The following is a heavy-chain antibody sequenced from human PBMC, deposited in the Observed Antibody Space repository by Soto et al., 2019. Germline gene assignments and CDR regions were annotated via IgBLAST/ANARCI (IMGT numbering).Heavy chain of an antibody. CDR1: PLIFCDNT. Sequence: GGALRVSCYPAPLIFCDNTISSVRQAPGMGLQCVSAISRNGIGTCYAASVKGGFTISRDNSKNTLYLQMNRLRADDTAVYYCASDAISMVRGTNNWFDPGGQGTLVTVSS. V-gene: IGHV3-23*01. J-gene: IGHJ5*02. D-gene: IGHD3-10*01. CDR3: ASDAISMVRGTNNWFDP. CDR2: ISRNGIGT.